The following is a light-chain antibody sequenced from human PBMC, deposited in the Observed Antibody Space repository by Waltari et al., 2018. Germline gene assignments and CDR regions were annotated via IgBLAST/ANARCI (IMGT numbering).Light chain of an antibody. CDR1: QSVGSNY. CDR2: VAS. J-gene: IGKJ5*01. CDR3: RQNRSSPVT. V-gene: IGKV3-20*01. Sequence: IVLTQSPGTLSLSPGERASLSCRASQSVGSNYLAWYQKPPGQAPRLISYVASSRATGIPERFSGSRSGTDFTHTISRLEPENFAVYDCRQNRSSPVTFGQGTRLEIK.